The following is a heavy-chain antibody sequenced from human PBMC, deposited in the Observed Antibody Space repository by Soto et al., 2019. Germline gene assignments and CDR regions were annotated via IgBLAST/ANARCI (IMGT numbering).Heavy chain of an antibody. D-gene: IGHD2-21*02. Sequence: QVQLVQSGAEEKKPGASVKVSCKASGYTFTSYSMHWVRQAPGQRLEWMGWINAGNGNTKYSQKFQGRVTSTRDTSASTAYMELSSLRSEDTAVYSCARSIVVVTALDYWGQGTLVTVSS. J-gene: IGHJ4*02. CDR3: ARSIVVVTALDY. CDR1: GYTFTSYS. V-gene: IGHV1-3*05. CDR2: INAGNGNT.